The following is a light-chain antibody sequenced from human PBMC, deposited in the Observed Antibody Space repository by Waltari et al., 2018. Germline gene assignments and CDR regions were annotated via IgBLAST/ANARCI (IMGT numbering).Light chain of an antibody. CDR3: QQSYSTPYT. J-gene: IGKJ2*01. V-gene: IGKV4-1*01. CDR2: WAS. Sequence: DFVMTQSPDSLAVSLGERATINCRSSRNVLHGSTNKNYLAWYQQKPQQPPKLLIYWASTRESGVPDRFIGSGSGTDFTLTISSLQPEDFATYYCQQSYSTPYTFGQGTKLEIK. CDR1: RNVLHGSTNKNY.